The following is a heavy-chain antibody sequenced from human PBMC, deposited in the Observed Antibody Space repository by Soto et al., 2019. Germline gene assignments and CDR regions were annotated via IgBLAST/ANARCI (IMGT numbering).Heavy chain of an antibody. Sequence: SETLSLTCTVSGGSISSSSYYWGWIRQPPGKGLEWIGSIYYSGSTYYNPSLKSRVTISVDTSKNQFSLKLSSVTAADTAVYYCARHALAAAGTGGHIVLDWFDPWRQGSLGTVSS. V-gene: IGHV4-39*01. J-gene: IGHJ5*02. CDR1: GGSISSSSYY. CDR2: IYYSGST. D-gene: IGHD6-13*01. CDR3: ARHALAAAGTGGHIVLDWFDP.